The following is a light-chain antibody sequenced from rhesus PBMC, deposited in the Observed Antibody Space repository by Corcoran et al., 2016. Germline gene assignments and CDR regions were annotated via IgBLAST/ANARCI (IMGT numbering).Light chain of an antibody. V-gene: IGKV1-19*01. J-gene: IGKJ2*01. CDR1: QGISSW. Sequence: DIQMTQSPSSLSASVGDKVTITCHASQGISSWLAWYQQKPGKAPKPLIYYASVLQSGVPSRLSGSGSGTDYTLTISSQQPEVCATYYCKQYDDLPYSFGQRTKVEI. CDR2: YAS. CDR3: KQYDDLPYS.